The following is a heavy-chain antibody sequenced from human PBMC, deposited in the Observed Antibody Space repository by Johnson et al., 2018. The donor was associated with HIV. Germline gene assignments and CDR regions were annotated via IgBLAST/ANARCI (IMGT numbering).Heavy chain of an antibody. CDR2: IRYDGSNE. J-gene: IGHJ3*02. Sequence: VQLVESGGGVVQPGGSLRLSCAASGFTFSSYGMHWVRQAPGKGLEWVAFIRYDGSNEYYADSVKGRFTISRDNSKNTLYLQMNSLRAEDTAVYYCARGIAVSNWVDIWGQGTMVTVSS. CDR1: GFTFSSYG. D-gene: IGHD6-19*01. V-gene: IGHV3-30*02. CDR3: ARGIAVSNWVDI.